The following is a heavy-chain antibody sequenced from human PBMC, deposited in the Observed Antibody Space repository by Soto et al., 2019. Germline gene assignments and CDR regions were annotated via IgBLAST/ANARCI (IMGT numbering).Heavy chain of an antibody. Sequence: EVHLLESGGDLVLPGGSLRLSCAASGFAFNDFAMSWVRQAPGKGPEWLSTISGSGDKTFHSDSVKGRFDISRDNSNNKMFLQMNSRRAEDTAIYYCAKGASHAPFEKWGRGTLVTVSS. J-gene: IGHJ4*02. V-gene: IGHV3-23*01. CDR2: ISGSGDKT. CDR1: GFAFNDFA. CDR3: AKGASHAPFEK.